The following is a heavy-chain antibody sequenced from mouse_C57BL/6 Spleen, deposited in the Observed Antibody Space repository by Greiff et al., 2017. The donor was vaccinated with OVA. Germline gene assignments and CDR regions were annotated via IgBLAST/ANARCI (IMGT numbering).Heavy chain of an antibody. CDR2: ISSGGDYI. CDR1: GFTFSSYA. D-gene: IGHD2-1*01. Sequence: EVKLVESGEGLVKPGGSLKLSCAASGFTFSSYAMSWVRQTPEKRLEWVAYISSGGDYIYYADTVKGRFTISRDNARNTLYLQMSSLKSEDTAMYYCTRGAYGNYCFDDWGQGTTLTVSS. CDR3: TRGAYGNYCFDD. J-gene: IGHJ2*01. V-gene: IGHV5-9-1*02.